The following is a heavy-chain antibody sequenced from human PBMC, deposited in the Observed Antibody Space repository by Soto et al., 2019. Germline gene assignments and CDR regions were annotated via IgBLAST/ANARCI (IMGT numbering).Heavy chain of an antibody. CDR1: GFTFSNAW. CDR2: IKSKTDGGTT. CDR3: DSPLFDY. V-gene: IGHV3-15*07. J-gene: IGHJ4*02. D-gene: IGHD3-22*01. Sequence: GGSLRLSCAASGFTFSNAWMNWVRQAPGKGLEWVGRIKSKTDGGTTDYAAPVKGRFTISRDDSKNTLDLQMNSLKIEDTGVYYYDSPLFDYWGQGTLVTVSS.